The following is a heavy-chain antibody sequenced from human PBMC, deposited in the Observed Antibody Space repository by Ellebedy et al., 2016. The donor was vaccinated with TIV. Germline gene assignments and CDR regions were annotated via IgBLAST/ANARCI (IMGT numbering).Heavy chain of an antibody. D-gene: IGHD6-25*01. CDR2: IRSGGVYV. Sequence: GESLKISCLASGFSFKTDAMNWVRQPPGQGLEWVASIRSGGVYVWYGESVKGRFTISRDNAKNSLFLQMNSLRDDDTAVYYCARGGGGYFLDWGQGTLVSVSS. J-gene: IGHJ4*02. CDR1: GFSFKTDA. V-gene: IGHV3-21*01. CDR3: ARGGGGYFLD.